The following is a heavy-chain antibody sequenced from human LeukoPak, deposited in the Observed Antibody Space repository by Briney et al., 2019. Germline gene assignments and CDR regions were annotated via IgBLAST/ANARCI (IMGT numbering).Heavy chain of an antibody. CDR1: GFTFSSYG. Sequence: GGSLRLSCAASGFTFSSYGMHWVRQAPGKGLEWVAVIWYDGSNKYYADSVKGRFAISRDNSKNTLYLQMNSLRAEDTAVYYCARDPSWNYILDYWGQGTLVTVSS. CDR2: IWYDGSNK. J-gene: IGHJ4*02. V-gene: IGHV3-33*01. CDR3: ARDPSWNYILDY. D-gene: IGHD1-7*01.